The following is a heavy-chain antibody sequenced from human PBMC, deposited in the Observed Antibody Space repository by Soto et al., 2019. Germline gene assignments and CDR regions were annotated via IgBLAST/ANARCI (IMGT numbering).Heavy chain of an antibody. CDR3: AKDRGQNLVNDAFDI. J-gene: IGHJ3*02. CDR2: ISGSGVST. V-gene: IGHV3-23*01. Sequence: GGSLRLSCAASGFTFSSYGMSWVRQAPGKALEWVSAISGSGVSTYYADSVKGRFTISRDNSKNTLYLQMNSLRAEDTAVYYCAKDRGQNLVNDAFDIWGQGTMVTV. D-gene: IGHD3-9*01. CDR1: GFTFSSYG.